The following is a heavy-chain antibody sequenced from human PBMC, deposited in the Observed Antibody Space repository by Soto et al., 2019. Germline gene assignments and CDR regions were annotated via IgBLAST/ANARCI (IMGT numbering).Heavy chain of an antibody. Sequence: PSETLSLTCTVSGGSIISDYYWSWIRQPPGKGLEWIGYIYYTGSTSYNPSLKSRVTISVDTSKNQFSLRLSSVTAADTAVYYCARGYGRNFDFWGQGTLVTVSS. CDR3: ARGYGRNFDF. CDR2: IYYTGST. D-gene: IGHD5-18*01. V-gene: IGHV4-30-4*01. CDR1: GGSIISDYY. J-gene: IGHJ4*02.